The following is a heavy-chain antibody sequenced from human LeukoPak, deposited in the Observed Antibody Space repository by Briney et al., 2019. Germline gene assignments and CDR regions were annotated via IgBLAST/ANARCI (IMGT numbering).Heavy chain of an antibody. Sequence: GASVKVSCKASDYPFTSYGISWVRQAPGQGLEWMGWINSHNSNTNYAQNLQDRVSMTTDTSTSTAFMELRGLRSDDTAVYYCARVSISLVRGTVITATFDYWGQETLVTVSS. D-gene: IGHD3-10*01. CDR1: DYPFTSYG. V-gene: IGHV1-18*01. CDR2: INSHNSNT. J-gene: IGHJ4*02. CDR3: ARVSISLVRGTVITATFDY.